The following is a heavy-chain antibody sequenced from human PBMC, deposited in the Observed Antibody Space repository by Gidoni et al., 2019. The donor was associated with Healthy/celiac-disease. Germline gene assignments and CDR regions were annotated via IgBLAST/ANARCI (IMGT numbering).Heavy chain of an antibody. CDR3: AKGDSITMIVVVITTVDY. Sequence: EVKLLESGGGLVQPGGSLRLSCAASGFTFRSYAMSWVRQAPGKGLELFSAISGSGGSTYSADSVKGRFTISSDNSKNTLYLQMNSLRAEDTAVYYCAKGDSITMIVVVITTVDYWGQGTLVTVSS. CDR2: ISGSGGST. CDR1: GFTFRSYA. J-gene: IGHJ4*02. V-gene: IGHV3-23*01. D-gene: IGHD3-22*01.